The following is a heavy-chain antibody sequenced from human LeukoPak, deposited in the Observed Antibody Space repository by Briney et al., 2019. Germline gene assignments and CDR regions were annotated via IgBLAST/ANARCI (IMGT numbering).Heavy chain of an antibody. Sequence: AASVTVSCKVSGYTLTELSMHWVRQAPGEGLEWMGGFDPQDGETIYAQKFQGRVTMTEDTSTDTAYMELSSLRSEDTAVYYCATGIRLQVALDYYYYYGMDVWGQGTTVTVSS. CDR2: FDPQDGET. V-gene: IGHV1-24*01. J-gene: IGHJ6*02. D-gene: IGHD4-11*01. CDR1: GYTLTELS. CDR3: ATGIRLQVALDYYYYYGMDV.